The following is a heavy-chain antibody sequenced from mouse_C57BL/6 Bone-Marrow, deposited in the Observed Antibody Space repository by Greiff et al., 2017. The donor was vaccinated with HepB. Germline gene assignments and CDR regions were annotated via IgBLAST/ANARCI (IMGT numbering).Heavy chain of an antibody. Sequence: QVQLQQPGAELVKPGASVKLSCKASGYTFTSYWMQWVKQRPGQGLEWIGEIDPSDSYTNYNQKFKGKATLTVDTSSSTAYMQLSSLTSEDSAVYYCARRGGYDDFDYWGQGTTLTVSS. CDR2: IDPSDSYT. V-gene: IGHV1-50*01. J-gene: IGHJ2*01. D-gene: IGHD2-3*01. CDR1: GYTFTSYW. CDR3: ARRGGYDDFDY.